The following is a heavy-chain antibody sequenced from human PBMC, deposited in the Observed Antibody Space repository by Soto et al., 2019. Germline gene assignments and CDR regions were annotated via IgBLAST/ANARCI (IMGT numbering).Heavy chain of an antibody. Sequence: GASVKVSCKASGYTFTSYGISWVRQAPGQGLEWMGWISAYNGNTNYARKLQGRVTMTTDTSTSTAYMELRSLRSDDTAVYYCARDLTSYYDFWSGYFAAPYGMDVWGQGTTVTVSS. CDR2: ISAYNGNT. J-gene: IGHJ6*02. CDR1: GYTFTSYG. V-gene: IGHV1-18*01. CDR3: ARDLTSYYDFWSGYFAAPYGMDV. D-gene: IGHD3-3*01.